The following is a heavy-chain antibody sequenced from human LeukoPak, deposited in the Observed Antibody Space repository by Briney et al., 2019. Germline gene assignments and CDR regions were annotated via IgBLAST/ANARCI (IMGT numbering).Heavy chain of an antibody. CDR2: ISYDGSNK. CDR1: GFTFSSYA. Sequence: PGGSLRLSCAASGFTFSSYAMHWVRQAPGKGLEWVAVISYDGSNKYYADSVKGRFTISRDNSKNTLYLQMNSLRAEDMAVYYCASPEAIRFLEWFWGYLDYWGQGTLVTVSS. D-gene: IGHD3-3*01. CDR3: ASPEAIRFLEWFWGYLDY. J-gene: IGHJ4*02. V-gene: IGHV3-30-3*01.